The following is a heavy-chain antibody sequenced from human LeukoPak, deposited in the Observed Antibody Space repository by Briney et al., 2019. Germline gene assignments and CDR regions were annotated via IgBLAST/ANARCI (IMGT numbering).Heavy chain of an antibody. V-gene: IGHV5-51*01. J-gene: IGHJ6*04. CDR1: GYSFTSYW. CDR3: ARRDGGPSPMDV. Sequence: NLGESLKISCKGSGYSFTSYWIGWVRQMPGKGLEWMGIIYPGDSDTRYRPSLQGLVTISADKSISTAYLQWSSLKAPDTAMYYCARRDGGPSPMDVWGKGTTVTVST. CDR2: IYPGDSDT. D-gene: IGHD3-3*01.